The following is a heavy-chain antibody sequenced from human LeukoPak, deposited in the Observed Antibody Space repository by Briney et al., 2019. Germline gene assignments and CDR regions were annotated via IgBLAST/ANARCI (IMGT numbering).Heavy chain of an antibody. V-gene: IGHV4-30-4*01. J-gene: IGHJ5*02. Sequence: PSQTLSLTCTVSGGSISSGDYYWSWIRQPPGKGLEWIGYIYYSGSTYYNPSLKSRVTISVDTSKNQFSLKLSSVTAADTAVYYCARGGIVVVSAAISWFDPWGQGTLVTVSS. CDR1: GGSISSGDYY. CDR3: ARGGIVVVSAAISWFDP. CDR2: IYYSGST. D-gene: IGHD2-2*02.